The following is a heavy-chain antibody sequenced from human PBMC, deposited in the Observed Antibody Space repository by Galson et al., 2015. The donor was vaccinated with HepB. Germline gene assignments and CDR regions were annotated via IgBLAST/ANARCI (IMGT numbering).Heavy chain of an antibody. J-gene: IGHJ4*02. CDR2: IYPDDSDT. Sequence: QSGAEVKKPGESLKISCKGSGYSFTSYWIGWVRQMPGKGLEWMGIIYPDDSDTRYSPSFQGQVTISADKSISTAYLQWSSLKASDTAMYYCARWDVDTAMASPMDYWGQGTLVTVSS. CDR1: GYSFTSYW. V-gene: IGHV5-51*01. CDR3: ARWDVDTAMASPMDY. D-gene: IGHD5-18*01.